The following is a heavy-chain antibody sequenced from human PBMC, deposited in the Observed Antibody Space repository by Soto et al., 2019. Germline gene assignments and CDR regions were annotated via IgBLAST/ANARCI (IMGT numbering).Heavy chain of an antibody. CDR1: GGSISSSGYY. Sequence: PSETLSRTCTVSGGSISSSGYYLGWIRQPPGKGLEGIGSIYYSWSTYYNPSIKSRVTISVDTSKNQFSLKLSSVTAADPAVYYCASRMGSSSDDGMDVWGQGTTVT. CDR3: ASRMGSSSDDGMDV. J-gene: IGHJ6*02. V-gene: IGHV4-39*01. CDR2: IYYSWST. D-gene: IGHD6-6*01.